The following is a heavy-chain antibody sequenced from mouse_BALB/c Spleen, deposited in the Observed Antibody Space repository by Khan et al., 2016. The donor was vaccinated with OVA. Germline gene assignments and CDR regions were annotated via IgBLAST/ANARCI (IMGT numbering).Heavy chain of an antibody. Sequence: VKLLESGPGLVQPSQSLSITCTVSGFSLTSSGVHWVRQSPGKGLEWLGVIWSGGSTAYNEAFISRLSISKDNSKSQVFFKMNSLQGNDTAIYXGAKNDDYDEGLAYWGQGTLVTVSA. CDR1: GFSLTSSG. D-gene: IGHD2-4*01. V-gene: IGHV2-2*02. J-gene: IGHJ3*01. CDR3: AKNDDYDEGLAY. CDR2: IWSGGST.